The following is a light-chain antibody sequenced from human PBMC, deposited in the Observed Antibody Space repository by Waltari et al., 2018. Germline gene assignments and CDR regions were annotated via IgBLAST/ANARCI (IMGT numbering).Light chain of an antibody. CDR1: SGSTATHY. V-gene: IGLV6-57*01. J-gene: IGLJ2*01. CDR3: QSYDNNNPVV. CDR2: EGN. Sequence: NLMLTQPHSLSESPGKTVTISCTPSSGSTATHYVQWYQQRPGGSPTTGIYEGNERPCGVPARFSGSIDTSSDSASLTISGLRPEDEADYYYQSYDNNNPVVFGGGTKLIVL.